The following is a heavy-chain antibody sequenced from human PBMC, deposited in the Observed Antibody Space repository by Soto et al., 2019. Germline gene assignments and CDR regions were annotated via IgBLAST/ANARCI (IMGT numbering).Heavy chain of an antibody. D-gene: IGHD3-10*01. CDR1: GDTFNFYS. V-gene: IGHV1-69*04. CDR2: VNPILSMS. J-gene: IGHJ4*02. CDR3: ATSYGSGYRAFDY. Sequence: QVQLVQSGTEVKRPGSSVKVSCKASGDTFNFYSINWVRQAPGLGLEWMGRVNPILSMSNYAQRFQGRVTLTPDXXTSTAYMELSGLRSDDTAIYYCATSYGSGYRAFDYWGQGALVTVSS.